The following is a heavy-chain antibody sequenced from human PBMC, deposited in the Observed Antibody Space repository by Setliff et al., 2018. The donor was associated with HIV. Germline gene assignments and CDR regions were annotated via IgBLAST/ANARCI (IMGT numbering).Heavy chain of an antibody. CDR2: INPSGGTT. V-gene: IGHV1-46*01. J-gene: IGHJ6*03. Sequence: ASVKVSCKASGYTFTSYYMHWVRQAPGQGLEWMGIINPSGGTTSYAQKFQGRVTMTRDTSTSTVDMELRSLRSDDTAVYYCARDRGYCSSTSCYGSDYYMDVWGKGTTVTVS. CDR3: ARDRGYCSSTSCYGSDYYMDV. D-gene: IGHD2-2*01. CDR1: GYTFTSYY.